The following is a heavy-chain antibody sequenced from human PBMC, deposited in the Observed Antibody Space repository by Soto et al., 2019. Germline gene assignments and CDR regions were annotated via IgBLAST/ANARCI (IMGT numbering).Heavy chain of an antibody. CDR2: FDPEDGET. CDR1: GYTLTELS. D-gene: IGHD3-10*01. V-gene: IGHV1-24*01. CDR3: AMNPLYYYGSGSQEQYFDY. Sequence: ASVKVSCKVSGYTLTELSMHWVRQAPGKGLEWMGGFDPEDGETIYAQKFQGRVTMTEDTSTDTAYMELSSLRSEDTAVYYCAMNPLYYYGSGSQEQYFDYWGQGTLVTVSS. J-gene: IGHJ4*02.